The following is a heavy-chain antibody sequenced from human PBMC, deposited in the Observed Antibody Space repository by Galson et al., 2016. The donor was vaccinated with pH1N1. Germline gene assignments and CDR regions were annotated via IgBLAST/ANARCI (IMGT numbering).Heavy chain of an antibody. Sequence: SVKVSCKASGGTLSNYAISWVRQAPGQGLEWMGGIIPMYGRTDYAQKFQGTVTITADKSTSTAYMELSRVRLEDTAVYYCARTENVYDILTGSGSYYGMDVWGQGTAVTVSS. CDR3: ARTENVYDILTGSGSYYGMDV. CDR2: IIPMYGRT. J-gene: IGHJ6*02. D-gene: IGHD3-9*01. CDR1: GGTLSNYA. V-gene: IGHV1-69*06.